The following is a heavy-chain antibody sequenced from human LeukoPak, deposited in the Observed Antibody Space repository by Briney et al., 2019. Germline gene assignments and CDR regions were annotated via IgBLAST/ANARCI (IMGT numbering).Heavy chain of an antibody. D-gene: IGHD6-13*01. J-gene: IGHJ4*02. V-gene: IGHV3-7*01. CDR3: AKVSIAAAGSDY. Sequence: GGSLRLSCAASGLTFSSYWMTWVRQAPGKGLEWVANIQQDGSEKYYVDSVKGRFTISRDNAKNSLYLQMDSLRAEDTAVYYCAKVSIAAAGSDYWGQGTLVTVSS. CDR2: IQQDGSEK. CDR1: GLTFSSYW.